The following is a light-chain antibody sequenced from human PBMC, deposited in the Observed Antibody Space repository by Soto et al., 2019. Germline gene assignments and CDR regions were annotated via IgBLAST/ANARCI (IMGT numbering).Light chain of an antibody. CDR2: DAF. J-gene: IGKJ2*01. Sequence: EIGLTQSPVTLSLSPGERATLSCGASQSVSSSYLAWYQHKPDLAHRLLIFDAFSRATGIPDWFSGSGSGTYFTLTISSLEPEDFAVYYCQQYGTSPYTFGQGTKLEI. V-gene: IGKV3D-20*01. CDR1: QSVSSSY. CDR3: QQYGTSPYT.